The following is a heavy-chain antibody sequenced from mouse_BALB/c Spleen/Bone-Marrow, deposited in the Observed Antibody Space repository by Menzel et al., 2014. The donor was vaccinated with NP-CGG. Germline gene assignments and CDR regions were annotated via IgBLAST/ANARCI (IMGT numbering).Heavy chain of an antibody. CDR3: ARHAYGNSYWYFDV. D-gene: IGHD2-1*01. CDR2: IYPGDGDT. Sequence: VKLVESGPELVKPGASVKISCKASGYAFSSSWMNWVKQRPGQGLEWIGRIYPGDGDTNYNGKFKGKATLTADKSSSTAYMRLSSLTSVDSAVYFCARHAYGNSYWYFDVWGAGTTVTVSS. V-gene: IGHV1-82*01. J-gene: IGHJ1*01. CDR1: GYAFSSSW.